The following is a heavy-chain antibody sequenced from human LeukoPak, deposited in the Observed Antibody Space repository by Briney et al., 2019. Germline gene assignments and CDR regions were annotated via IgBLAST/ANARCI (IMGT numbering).Heavy chain of an antibody. CDR1: GGSISSSLYY. Sequence: PSETLSLTCTVSGGSISSSLYYWSWIRQPAGKGLEWIGRIYTSGSTNYNPSLKSRVTMSVDTSKNQFSLKLSSVTAADTAVYYCASTNSSSWYDTLDYWGQGTLVTVSS. CDR3: ASTNSSSWYDTLDY. D-gene: IGHD6-13*01. J-gene: IGHJ4*02. V-gene: IGHV4-61*02. CDR2: IYTSGST.